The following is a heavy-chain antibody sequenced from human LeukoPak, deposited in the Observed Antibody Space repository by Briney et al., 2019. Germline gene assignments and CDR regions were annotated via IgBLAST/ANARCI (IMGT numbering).Heavy chain of an antibody. J-gene: IGHJ4*02. CDR1: GGTFSSYA. Sequence: SVKVSCKASGGTFSSYAISWVRQAPGQGLEWMGGIIPIFGTANYAQKFQGRVTITADESTSTAYMELSSLRSEDTAVYYCASVRVVAGLYYFDYWGQGTLVTVSS. CDR2: IIPIFGTA. D-gene: IGHD2-15*01. CDR3: ASVRVVAGLYYFDY. V-gene: IGHV1-69*13.